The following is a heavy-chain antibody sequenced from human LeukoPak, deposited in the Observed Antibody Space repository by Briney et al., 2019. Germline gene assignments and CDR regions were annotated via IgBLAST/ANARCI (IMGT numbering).Heavy chain of an antibody. CDR1: GYTFTSYA. J-gene: IGHJ1*01. V-gene: IGHV1-3*01. D-gene: IGHD6-13*01. Sequence: GASVKVSCKASGYTFTSYAMHWVRQAPGQRLEWMGWINAGNGNTKYSQKFQGRVTITRDTSASTAYMELSSLRSEDTAVYYCARAAGALLYFQHWGQGTLVTVSS. CDR2: INAGNGNT. CDR3: ARAAGALLYFQH.